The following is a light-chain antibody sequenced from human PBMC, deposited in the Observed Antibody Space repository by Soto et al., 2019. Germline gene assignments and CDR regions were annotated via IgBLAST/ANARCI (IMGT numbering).Light chain of an antibody. CDR1: HSISNY. J-gene: IGKJ1*01. V-gene: IGKV1-5*03. CDR2: KAS. CDR3: HQYNSYGT. Sequence: DIQLTQSPASMSASVGGRVNSTCRVHHSISNYFNWYQQKPGKAPKLLFYKASSLERGVPSRFSGSGSGTEFTLTISSLQPDDFATYYRHQYNSYGTFGQGTKLDIK.